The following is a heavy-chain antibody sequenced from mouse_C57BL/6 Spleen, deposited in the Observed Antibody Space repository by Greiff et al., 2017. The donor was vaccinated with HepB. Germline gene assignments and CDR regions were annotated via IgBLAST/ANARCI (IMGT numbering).Heavy chain of an antibody. CDR2: IYPGDGDT. CDR3: ARGESGYYYAMDY. V-gene: IGHV1-80*01. CDR1: GYAFSSYW. J-gene: IGHJ4*01. D-gene: IGHD1-3*01. Sequence: QVQLKESGAELVKPGASVKISCKASGYAFSSYWMNWVKQRPGKGLEWIGQIYPGDGDTNYNGKFKGKATLTADKSSSTAYMQLSSLTSEDSAVYFCARGESGYYYAMDYWGQGTSVTVSS.